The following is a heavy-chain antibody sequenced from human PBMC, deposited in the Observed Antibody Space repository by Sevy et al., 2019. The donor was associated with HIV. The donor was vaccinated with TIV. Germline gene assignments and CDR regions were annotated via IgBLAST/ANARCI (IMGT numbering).Heavy chain of an antibody. CDR3: ARTGAYADTYYHHYAMDV. CDR2: INQDGSVK. V-gene: IGHV3-7*03. CDR1: GFSFRSYW. D-gene: IGHD4-17*01. J-gene: IGHJ6*02. Sequence: ASVKVSCVASGFSFRSYWMSWVRQAPGKGLEWVANINQDGSVKYYLDSVMGRFTISRDSARNSVYLQINSLRADDTARYYCARTGAYADTYYHHYAMDVWGQGTSVTVSS.